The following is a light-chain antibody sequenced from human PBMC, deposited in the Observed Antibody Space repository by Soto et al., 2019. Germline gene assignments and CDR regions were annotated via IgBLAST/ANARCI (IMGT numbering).Light chain of an antibody. Sequence: EIVLTQSPGTLSLSPGERATLSCRASQSVSGSSLAWYQHKPGQAPRLLIYGASSRATGIPDRFSGSGSGTYFTFIISRLEPEDFGMDYCHQYGSFPRTFCQRTELETK. CDR1: QSVSGSS. CDR3: HQYGSFPRT. V-gene: IGKV3-20*01. J-gene: IGKJ2*02. CDR2: GAS.